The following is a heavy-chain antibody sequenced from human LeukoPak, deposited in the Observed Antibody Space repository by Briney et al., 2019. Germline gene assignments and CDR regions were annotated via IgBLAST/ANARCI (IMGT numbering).Heavy chain of an antibody. CDR2: ISTDGSST. J-gene: IGHJ5*02. CDR1: GFTFSTYW. D-gene: IGHD5-24*01. Sequence: AGGSLRLSCAASGFTFSTYWMHWVRQAPGKGLVWVSRISTDGSSTNYADSVKGRFTISRDNAKSTLYLQMNSLRAEDTAVYYCARDQATSSVLGPWGQGTLVTVSS. CDR3: ARDQATSSVLGP. V-gene: IGHV3-74*01.